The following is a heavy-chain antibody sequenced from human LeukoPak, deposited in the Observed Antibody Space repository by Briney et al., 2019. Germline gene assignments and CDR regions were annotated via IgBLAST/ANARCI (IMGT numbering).Heavy chain of an antibody. J-gene: IGHJ6*02. V-gene: IGHV3-30*03. CDR1: GFTFSSYS. Sequence: GGSLRLSCPASGFTFSSYSMTWVRQAPGKGLEWVAVISYDGSNKYYADSVKGRFTISRDNSKNTLYLQMNSLRAEDTAVYYCARDIYYGSGVDYYGMDVWGQGTTVTVSS. D-gene: IGHD3-10*01. CDR2: ISYDGSNK. CDR3: ARDIYYGSGVDYYGMDV.